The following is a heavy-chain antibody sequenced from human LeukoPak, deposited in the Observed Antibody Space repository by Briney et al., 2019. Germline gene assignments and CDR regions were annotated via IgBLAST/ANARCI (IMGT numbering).Heavy chain of an antibody. D-gene: IGHD2-15*01. CDR2: IYYSGST. V-gene: IGHV4-59*01. CDR3: ARTLGYCSGGSCYQYAFDI. J-gene: IGHJ3*02. CDR1: GGSISPYY. Sequence: SETLSLTCTVSGGSISPYYWSWIRQPPGKGLEWIGYIYYSGSTNYIPSLKSRATISVDTSKNQFSLKLSSVTAADTAVYYCARTLGYCSGGSCYQYAFDIWGLGTMVTVS.